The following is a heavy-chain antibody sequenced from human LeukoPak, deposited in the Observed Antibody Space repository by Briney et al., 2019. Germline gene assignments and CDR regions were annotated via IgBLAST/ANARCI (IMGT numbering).Heavy chain of an antibody. D-gene: IGHD3-22*01. CDR2: IKEDGSAK. Sequence: GGSLRLSCAASGFTLSSYWMSWVRQAPGKGLEWVANIKEDGSAKYYVDSVKGRFTISRDNAKNSLYLQMNSLRAEDTAVYYCAKEPTITMIAPMIVVVPPDCWGQGTLVTVSS. CDR3: AKEPTITMIAPMIVVVPPDC. CDR1: GFTLSSYW. J-gene: IGHJ4*02. V-gene: IGHV3-7*01.